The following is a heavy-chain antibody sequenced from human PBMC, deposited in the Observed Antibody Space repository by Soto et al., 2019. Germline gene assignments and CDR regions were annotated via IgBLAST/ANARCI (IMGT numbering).Heavy chain of an antibody. CDR2: IHYSGTS. CDR3: ARLWIAGSSIP. D-gene: IGHD2-21*01. V-gene: IGHV4-39*01. J-gene: IGHJ5*02. CDR1: GDSISSSSQY. Sequence: SETLSLTWIVSGDSISSSSQYWVWIRQPPGKGLEWIGSIHYSGTSYYNPSLKSRVTIFVDTSKNQLSLKLSSVTAADTAVYYCARLWIAGSSIPWGQGTLVTVSS.